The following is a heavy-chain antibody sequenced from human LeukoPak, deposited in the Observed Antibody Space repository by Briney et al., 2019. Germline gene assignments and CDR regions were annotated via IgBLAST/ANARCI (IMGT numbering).Heavy chain of an antibody. CDR2: INSDGSGT. CDR1: GFTFSNYW. Sequence: PGGSLRLSCAASGFTFSNYWMHWVGQAPGKGLEWVSRINSDGSGTSYADSVKGRFTISRDNAKNTLYLQMNSLRAEDTAVYYCATDGPYFAGEASDWGQGTLVTVSS. V-gene: IGHV3-74*01. CDR3: ATDGPYFAGEASD. J-gene: IGHJ4*02. D-gene: IGHD2/OR15-2a*01.